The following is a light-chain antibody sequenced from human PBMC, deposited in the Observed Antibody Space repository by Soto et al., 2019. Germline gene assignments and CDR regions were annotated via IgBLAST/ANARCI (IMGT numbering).Light chain of an antibody. V-gene: IGKV1-39*01. CDR1: QNINTY. CDR2: GAS. J-gene: IGKJ4*01. CDR3: QQGSYTLT. Sequence: DIQMTQSPSSLSASVGDRVTITCRASQNINTYLNWYQQKSGKAPKLLISGASSLPDGVPSRFSGSGSGTDFTLTISSLQPEDFATYYCQQGSYTLTFGGGTKLEMK.